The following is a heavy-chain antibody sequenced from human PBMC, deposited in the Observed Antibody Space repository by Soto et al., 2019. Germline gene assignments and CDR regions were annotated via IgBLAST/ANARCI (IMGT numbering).Heavy chain of an antibody. CDR2: ISYDGSNK. CDR1: GFTFSSYA. CDR3: ARERYYYGMDV. J-gene: IGHJ6*02. V-gene: IGHV3-30-3*01. Sequence: GGSLRLSCAASGFTFSSYAMHWVRQAPGKGLEWVAVISYDGSNKYYADSVKGRFTISRDNSKNTLYLQMNSLRAEDTAVYYCARERYYYGMDVWGQGTTVTVSS.